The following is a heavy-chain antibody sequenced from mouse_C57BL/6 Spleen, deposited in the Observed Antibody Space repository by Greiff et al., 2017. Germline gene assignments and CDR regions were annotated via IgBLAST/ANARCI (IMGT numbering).Heavy chain of an antibody. Sequence: VQLQQPGAELVRPGSSVKLSCKASGYTFTSYWMHWVKQRPIQGLEWIGNIDPSDSETHYNQKFKDKATLTVDKASSTAYMQLSSLTSEDSAVYYCARWATAMDYWGQGTSVTVSS. D-gene: IGHD3-1*01. J-gene: IGHJ4*01. CDR1: GYTFTSYW. V-gene: IGHV1-52*01. CDR2: IDPSDSET. CDR3: ARWATAMDY.